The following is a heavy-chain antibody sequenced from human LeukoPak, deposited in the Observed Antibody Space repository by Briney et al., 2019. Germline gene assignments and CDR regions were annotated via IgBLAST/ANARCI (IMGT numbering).Heavy chain of an antibody. CDR3: ARLGCCTNGVCSPDY. Sequence: GESLKISCKGSGYSFSSYWIGWVRQMPGKGLEWMEILYPGDSDTSYSPSFQGQVTISADKSISTAYLQWSSLEASDTAMYYCARLGCCTNGVCSPDYWGQGTLVTVSS. D-gene: IGHD2-8*01. V-gene: IGHV5-51*01. CDR1: GYSFSSYW. J-gene: IGHJ4*02. CDR2: LYPGDSDT.